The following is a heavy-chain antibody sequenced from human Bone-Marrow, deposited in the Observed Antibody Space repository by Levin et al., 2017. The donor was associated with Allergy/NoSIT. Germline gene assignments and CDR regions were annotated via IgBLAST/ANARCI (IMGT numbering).Heavy chain of an antibody. CDR3: AKDRRTSWYRGSLLDY. CDR1: GFTFSSYA. Sequence: GESLKISCAASGFTFSSYAMSWVRQAPGKGLEWVSAISGSGGSTYYADSVKGRFTISRDNSKNTLYLQMNSLRAEDTAVYYCAKDRRTSWYRGSLLDYWGQGTLVTVSS. CDR2: ISGSGGST. D-gene: IGHD6-13*01. J-gene: IGHJ4*02. V-gene: IGHV3-23*01.